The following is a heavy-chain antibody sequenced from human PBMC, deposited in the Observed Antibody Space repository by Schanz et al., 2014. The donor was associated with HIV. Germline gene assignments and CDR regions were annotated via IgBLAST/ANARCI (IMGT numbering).Heavy chain of an antibody. D-gene: IGHD5-12*01. CDR2: ISWNSGSI. V-gene: IGHV3-9*01. J-gene: IGHJ6*02. CDR1: GFTFDDYA. CDR3: ARAAQMDIVASKTSYYYGMDV. Sequence: EVQLVESGGGLVQPGRSLRLSCAASGFTFDDYAMHWVRQAPGKGLEWVSGISWNSGSIGYADSVKGRFTISRDNAKNSLYLQMNSLRSEDTAVYYCARAAQMDIVASKTSYYYGMDVWGQGTTVTVSS.